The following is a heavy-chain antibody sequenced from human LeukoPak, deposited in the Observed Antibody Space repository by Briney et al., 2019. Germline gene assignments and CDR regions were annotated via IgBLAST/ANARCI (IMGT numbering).Heavy chain of an antibody. J-gene: IGHJ4*02. CDR2: ISGSGGST. CDR1: GFTFSSYG. V-gene: IGHV3-23*01. D-gene: IGHD3-22*01. CDR3: AKEHNYYDSSGYYGH. Sequence: GGTLRLSCAASGFTFSSYGMSWVRQAPGKGLEWVSAISGSGGSTDYADSVKGRFTISRDNSKNTLYLQMNSLRAEDTAVYYCAKEHNYYDSSGYYGHWGQGTLVTVSS.